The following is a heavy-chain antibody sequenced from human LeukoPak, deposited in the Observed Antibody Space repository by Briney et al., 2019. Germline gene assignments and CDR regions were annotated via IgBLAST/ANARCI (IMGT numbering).Heavy chain of an antibody. D-gene: IGHD5-24*01. Sequence: GRSLRLSCAASGFTFSSYGMHWVRQAPGKGLEWVAVIWYDGSNKYYADSVKGRFTISRDNSKNTLYLQMNSLRAEDTAVYYCASPLIDRDSTMIDYWGQGTLVTVSS. CDR1: GFTFSSYG. V-gene: IGHV3-33*01. J-gene: IGHJ4*02. CDR3: ASPLIDRDSTMIDY. CDR2: IWYDGSNK.